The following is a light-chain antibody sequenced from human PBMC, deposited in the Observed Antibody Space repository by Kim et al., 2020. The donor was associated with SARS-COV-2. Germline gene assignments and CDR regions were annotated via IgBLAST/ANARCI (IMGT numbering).Light chain of an antibody. V-gene: IGLV2-14*03. CDR2: DVT. CDR3: SSYTSSTTVV. CDR1: SSDVGGYAY. J-gene: IGLJ2*01. Sequence: GQSFTISCTGTSSDVGGYAYVSWYQQRPGKAPKIIIYDVTKRPSGVSNRFSGSRSGNTASLTISGLQAEDEADYYCSSYTSSTTVVFGGGTKFIVL.